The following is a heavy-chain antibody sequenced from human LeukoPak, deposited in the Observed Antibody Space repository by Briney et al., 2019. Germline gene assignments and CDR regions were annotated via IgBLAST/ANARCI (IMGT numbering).Heavy chain of an antibody. CDR3: AREYSSSWVRAFYI. D-gene: IGHD6-13*01. Sequence: SETLSLTCTVSGGSISSYYWSWIRQPPGKGLEWIGYIYYSGSTNYNPSLKSRVTISVDTSKNQFSLKLSSVTAADTAVYYCAREYSSSWVRAFYIWGQGTMVTVSS. CDR2: IYYSGST. J-gene: IGHJ3*02. CDR1: GGSISSYY. V-gene: IGHV4-59*12.